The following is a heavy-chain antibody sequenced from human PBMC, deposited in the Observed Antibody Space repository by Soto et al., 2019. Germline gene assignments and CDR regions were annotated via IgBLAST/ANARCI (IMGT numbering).Heavy chain of an antibody. Sequence: EVQLVESGGGLVQPGGSLILSCAASGFTFSTYNMNWVGQAPGKGLEWVSYIHSGGSRIYYADSVKGRFTISRDNAKNSLYLQMNSLRAEDTAVYYCARDGSTVTTNYHYAMDVWGQGTTVTVSS. CDR1: GFTFSTYN. CDR2: IHSGGSRI. J-gene: IGHJ6*02. CDR3: ARDGSTVTTNYHYAMDV. V-gene: IGHV3-48*03. D-gene: IGHD4-17*01.